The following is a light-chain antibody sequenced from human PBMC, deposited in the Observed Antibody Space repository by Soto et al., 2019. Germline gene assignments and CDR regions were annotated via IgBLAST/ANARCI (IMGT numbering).Light chain of an antibody. CDR1: SSDVRGYNY. Sequence: QSVLTQPASVSGSPGQTITISCTGTSSDVRGYNYVSWYQHNPGKAPKLLTYEVSNRPSGVSDRFSGSKSDNMASLTISGLQAEDEADYYCSSYTSTNTPVVFGGGTKVTVL. CDR2: EVS. CDR3: SSYTSTNTPVV. J-gene: IGLJ2*01. V-gene: IGLV2-14*01.